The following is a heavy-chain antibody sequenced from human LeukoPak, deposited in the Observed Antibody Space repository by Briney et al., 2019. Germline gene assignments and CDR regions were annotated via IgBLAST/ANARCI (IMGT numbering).Heavy chain of an antibody. J-gene: IGHJ4*02. D-gene: IGHD3-22*01. CDR1: GGFISSYY. CDR2: IYYSGST. CDR3: ARDSRSYYDSSGYYGTFDY. V-gene: IGHV4-59*12. Sequence: SETLSLTCSVPGGFISSYYWSWIRQPPGKGLEWIGYIYYSGSTNYNPSLKSRVTISVDTSKNQFSLKLTSVTAADTAVYYCARDSRSYYDSSGYYGTFDYWGQGTLVTVSS.